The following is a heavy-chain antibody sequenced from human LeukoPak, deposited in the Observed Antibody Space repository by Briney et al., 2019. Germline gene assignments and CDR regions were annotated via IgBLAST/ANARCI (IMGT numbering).Heavy chain of an antibody. D-gene: IGHD2-15*01. CDR3: AKDVFYCSGGSCRYYYYGMDV. V-gene: IGHV3-23*01. CDR2: ISGSGGST. Sequence: GGSLRLSCAASGFTFSSYAMSWVRQAPGKGLEWVSAISGSGGSTYYADSVKGRFTISRDNSKNTLYLQMNSLRAEDTAVYYCAKDVFYCSGGSCRYYYYGMDVWGKGTTVTVSS. CDR1: GFTFSSYA. J-gene: IGHJ6*04.